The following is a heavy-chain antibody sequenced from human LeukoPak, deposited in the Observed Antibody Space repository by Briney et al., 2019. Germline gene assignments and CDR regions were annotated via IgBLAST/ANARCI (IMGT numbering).Heavy chain of an antibody. V-gene: IGHV3-30*04. J-gene: IGHJ4*02. CDR2: TSYDGSNK. CDR3: AIKSGRLRYFDWFLDY. CDR1: GFTFSTYT. D-gene: IGHD3-9*01. Sequence: PGRSLRLSCAASGFTFSTYTMHWVRQAPGKGLEWVAVTSYDGSNKYYADSVKGRFTISRDNSKNTLYLQMNSLRAEDTAVYYCAIKSGRLRYFDWFLDYWGQGTLVTVSS.